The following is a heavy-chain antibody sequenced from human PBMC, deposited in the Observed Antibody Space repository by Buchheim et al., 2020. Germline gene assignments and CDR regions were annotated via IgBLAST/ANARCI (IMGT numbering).Heavy chain of an antibody. CDR1: GFTFSSYG. CDR3: AKEVGGSYPDY. D-gene: IGHD1-26*01. J-gene: IGHJ4*02. Sequence: QVQLVESGGGVVQPGRSLRLSCAASGFTFSSYGMHWVRQAPGKGLEWVAVISYDGSNKYYADSVKGRFTISRDNSKNTLYLKMNSRRAEDTAVYYGAKEVGGSYPDYWGKGTL. V-gene: IGHV3-30*18. CDR2: ISYDGSNK.